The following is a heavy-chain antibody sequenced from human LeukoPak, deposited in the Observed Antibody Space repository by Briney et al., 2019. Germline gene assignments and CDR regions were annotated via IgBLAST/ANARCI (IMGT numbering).Heavy chain of an antibody. J-gene: IGHJ4*02. D-gene: IGHD3-22*01. CDR1: GGSISNYY. V-gene: IGHV4-4*07. CDR3: AREHKDYDGDGYYYDN. Sequence: KASETLSLTCTVSGGSISNYYWAWIRQPAGQGLEWIGRFYVGRNTDHNPSLKSRVTMSVDSSKNQFSLRLRSVTAADTAVYYCAREHKDYDGDGYYYDNWGQGTLVTVSS. CDR2: FYVGRNT.